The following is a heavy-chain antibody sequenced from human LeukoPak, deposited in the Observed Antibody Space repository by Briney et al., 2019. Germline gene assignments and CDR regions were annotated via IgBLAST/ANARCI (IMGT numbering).Heavy chain of an antibody. CDR2: VNWHGTT. V-gene: IGHV3-43*01. CDR3: AKDLTYESSGSVIDN. D-gene: IGHD3-22*01. J-gene: IGHJ4*02. Sequence: GGSLRLSCAASGFIFEDYTMHWVRQVPGKTLEWVSLVNWHGTTYYADSLKGRFTISRDNSKNSLYLQMDSLRTEDAAFYYCAKDLTYESSGSVIDNWGLGTLVTVSS. CDR1: GFIFEDYT.